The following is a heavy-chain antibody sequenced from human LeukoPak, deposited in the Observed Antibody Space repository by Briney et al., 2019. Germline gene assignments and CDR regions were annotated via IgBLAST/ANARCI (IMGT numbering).Heavy chain of an antibody. CDR3: ARVYRRDGYNYDGFDI. V-gene: IGHV4-61*02. Sequence: SETLSLTCTVSSGSINSDGYYWSGIRQRPGKRLEWIGRVYSTGSANYRPSLESRVIISIDTSKNHFFPRLSSVTAADPAVYYCARVYRRDGYNYDGFDIWGQGTMVTVS. CDR2: VYSTGSA. J-gene: IGHJ3*02. D-gene: IGHD5-24*01. CDR1: SGSINSDGYY.